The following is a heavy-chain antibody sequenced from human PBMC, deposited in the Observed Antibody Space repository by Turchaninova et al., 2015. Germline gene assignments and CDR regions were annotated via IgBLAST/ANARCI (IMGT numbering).Heavy chain of an antibody. CDR2: VYPPSRNP. D-gene: IGHD1-1*01. J-gene: IGHJ4*02. Sequence: QVQLHESGPGLVKPSQTLSLTCSVSGDSISSPGYYWTWIRHLPGQTLEWIGYVYPPSRNPYYPSSLPRTLHLSSAPLKIQMSLTFNSGTAADTAIYYCAREMRYGTDPGYYYDHWGQGTLVSVSS. V-gene: IGHV4-30-4*01. CDR1: GDSISSPGYY. CDR3: AREMRYGTDPGYYYDH.